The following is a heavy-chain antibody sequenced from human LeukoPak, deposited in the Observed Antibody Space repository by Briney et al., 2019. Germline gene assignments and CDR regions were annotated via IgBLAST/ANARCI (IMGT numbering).Heavy chain of an antibody. J-gene: IGHJ4*02. CDR2: INPNSGGT. CDR1: GYTFTGYY. Sequence: GASVKVSCKASGYTFTGYYMHWVRQAPGQGLEWMGWINPNSGGTNYAQKFQGRVTMTRDTSISTAYMELSRLRSDDTAVYYCARVVGGGAVAGMGLDYWGQGTLVTVSS. CDR3: ARVVGGGAVAGMGLDY. D-gene: IGHD6-19*01. V-gene: IGHV1-2*02.